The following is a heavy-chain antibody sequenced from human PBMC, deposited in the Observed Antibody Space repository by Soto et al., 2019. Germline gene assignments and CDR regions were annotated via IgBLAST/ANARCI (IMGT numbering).Heavy chain of an antibody. J-gene: IGHJ6*02. CDR1: GGTFSSYA. Sequence: QVQLVQSGAEVKKPGSSVKVSCKAPGGTFSSYAISWVRQAPGQGLEWMGGIIPIFGTAKYAQKLQGRVTITADESTSTGYMELSSLRSEDTAVYYCARSQGGSSSLDIYYYYSYGMDVWGQGTTVTVSS. V-gene: IGHV1-69*01. CDR2: IIPIFGTA. D-gene: IGHD2-15*01. CDR3: ARSQGGSSSLDIYYYYSYGMDV.